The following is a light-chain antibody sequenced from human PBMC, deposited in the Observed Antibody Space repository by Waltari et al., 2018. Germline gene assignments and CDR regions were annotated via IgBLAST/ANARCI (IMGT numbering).Light chain of an antibody. CDR3: ATWDSSLSAGVV. CDR1: SSNIGNNY. J-gene: IGLJ2*01. CDR2: DNS. Sequence: QSVLTQPPSVSATPGQKVTISCSGSSSNIGNNYVSWYQHLPATAPKLRIYDNSKRPSGTPDRFSGSKSGTSATLGITGLQTGDEADYYCATWDSSLSAGVVFGGGTKLTVL. V-gene: IGLV1-51*01.